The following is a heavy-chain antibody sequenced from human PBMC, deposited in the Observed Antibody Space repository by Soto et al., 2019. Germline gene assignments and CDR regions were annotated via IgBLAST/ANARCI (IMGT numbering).Heavy chain of an antibody. J-gene: IGHJ4*02. CDR3: AGVPDY. CDR1: GGSISSGGYS. CDR2: IYHSVST. Sequence: QLQLLESGSGLVKPSQTLSLTCAVSGGSISSGGYSWGWIRQPPGKGLEWIGYIYHSVSTYYNPSLKRRVTISVDTSKHQFSLRLSSVTAADTAVYYCAGVPDYWGQGTLVTVSS. V-gene: IGHV4-30-2*01.